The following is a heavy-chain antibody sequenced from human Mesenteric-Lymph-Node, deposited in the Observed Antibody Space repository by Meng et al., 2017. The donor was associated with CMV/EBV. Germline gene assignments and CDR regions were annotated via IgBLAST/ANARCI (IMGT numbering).Heavy chain of an antibody. CDR1: GFTFSSYA. CDR3: AKESPGGFGHTLVPYYGIDV. CDR2: ISGSGGST. Sequence: GGSLRLSCAASGFTFSSYAMSWVRQAPGKGLEWVAAISGSGGSTYNADSVKGRFTTSRDNSKNTLYLQMNSLSAEDTAVYYCAKESPGGFGHTLVPYYGIDVWGQGTTVTVSS. J-gene: IGHJ6*02. D-gene: IGHD2-2*01. V-gene: IGHV3-23*01.